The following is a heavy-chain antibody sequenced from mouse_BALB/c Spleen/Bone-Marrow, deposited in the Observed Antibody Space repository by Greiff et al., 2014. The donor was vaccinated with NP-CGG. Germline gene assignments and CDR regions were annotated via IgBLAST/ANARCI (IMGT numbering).Heavy chain of an antibody. J-gene: IGHJ1*01. CDR2: VTYDGSN. D-gene: IGHD4-1*01. Sequence: EVKLMESGPGLVKPSQSLSLTCSATGYSITSGYYWNWIRQFPGSKLEWMGYVTYDGSNNYNPSLKNRSSITRDTSKNQFFLKLNSVTTEDTATYYCARGSGTYFDVWGAGTTVTVSS. CDR3: ARGSGTYFDV. CDR1: GYSITSGYY. V-gene: IGHV3-6*02.